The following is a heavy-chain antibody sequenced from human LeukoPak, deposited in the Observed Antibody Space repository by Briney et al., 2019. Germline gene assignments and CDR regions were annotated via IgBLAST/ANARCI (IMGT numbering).Heavy chain of an antibody. J-gene: IGHJ4*02. D-gene: IGHD1-26*01. V-gene: IGHV3-72*01. CDR2: TRNKANSYTT. Sequence: PGGSLRLSCAASGFTFSDHYMDWVRQAPGKGLEWVGRTRNKANSYTTEYAASVKGRFTISRDDSKNSLYLQMNSLRAEDTAVYYCAREVGATMFAFDYWGQGTLVTVSS. CDR3: AREVGATMFAFDY. CDR1: GFTFSDHY.